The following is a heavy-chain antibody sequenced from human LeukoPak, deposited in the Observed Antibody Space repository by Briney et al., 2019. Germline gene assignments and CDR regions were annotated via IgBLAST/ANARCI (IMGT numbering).Heavy chain of an antibody. V-gene: IGHV3-9*01. D-gene: IGHD5-24*01. CDR2: ISWNSGSI. CDR3: AKDQGWLQRYFDY. J-gene: IGHJ4*02. CDR1: GFTFDDYA. Sequence: GGSLRLSCAASGFTFDDYAMHWVRQAPGKGLEWVSGISWNSGSIGYADSVKGRFTISRDNAKNSLYLQMNSLRAEDTALYYCAKDQGWLQRYFDYWGQGTLVTVSS.